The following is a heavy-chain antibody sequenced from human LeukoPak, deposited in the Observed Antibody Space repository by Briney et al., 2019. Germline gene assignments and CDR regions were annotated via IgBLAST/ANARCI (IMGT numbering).Heavy chain of an antibody. V-gene: IGHV1-3*01. CDR3: AGGPRRSYCGGDCYSDDAFDI. CDR1: GYTFTSYA. Sequence: ASVKVSCKASGYTFTSYAMHWVRQAPGQRLEWMGWINAGNGNTKYSQKFQGRVTITRDTSASTAYMELSSLGSEDTAVYYCAGGPRRSYCGGDCYSDDAFDIWGQGTMVTVSS. D-gene: IGHD2-21*02. J-gene: IGHJ3*02. CDR2: INAGNGNT.